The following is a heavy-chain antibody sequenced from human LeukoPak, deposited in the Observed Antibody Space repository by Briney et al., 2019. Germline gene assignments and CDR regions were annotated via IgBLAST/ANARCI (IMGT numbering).Heavy chain of an antibody. J-gene: IGHJ4*02. Sequence: QPGGSLRLSCAASGFTFKNYWTHWVRQAPGTGLVWVSRIDHDGSGTSYADSVKGRFTVSRDNAKSTLYLQMNTLRAEDTAVYYCVRDLPQTGYSYDYWGQGTLVTVSS. V-gene: IGHV3-74*01. CDR3: VRDLPQTGYSYDY. CDR1: GFTFKNYW. D-gene: IGHD5-18*01. CDR2: IDHDGSGT.